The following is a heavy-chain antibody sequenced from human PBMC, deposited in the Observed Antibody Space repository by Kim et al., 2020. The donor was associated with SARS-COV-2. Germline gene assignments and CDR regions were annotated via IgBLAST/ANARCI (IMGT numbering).Heavy chain of an antibody. D-gene: IGHD6-13*01. V-gene: IGHV4-39*01. CDR3: TRRAAAPAVYFDP. J-gene: IGHJ5*02. Sequence: YSDPSLKSRVTMSVDRSKNQFSLNLSSVTAADTAVYYCTRRAAAPAVYFDPWGQGIPVTVSS.